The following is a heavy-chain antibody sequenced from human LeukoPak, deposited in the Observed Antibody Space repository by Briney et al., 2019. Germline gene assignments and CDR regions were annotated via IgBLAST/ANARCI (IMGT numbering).Heavy chain of an antibody. D-gene: IGHD3-22*01. Sequence: PGGSLRLSCAASGFTFSNYAMSWVRQAPGKGLEWVSTISGSGCNTYYADSVKGRFTISRDNSKNTLYLQMNSLRAEDTAVYYCAKPPTMIVVAFWADWGQGTLVTVSS. CDR1: GFTFSNYA. CDR3: AKPPTMIVVAFWAD. CDR2: ISGSGCNT. J-gene: IGHJ4*02. V-gene: IGHV3-23*01.